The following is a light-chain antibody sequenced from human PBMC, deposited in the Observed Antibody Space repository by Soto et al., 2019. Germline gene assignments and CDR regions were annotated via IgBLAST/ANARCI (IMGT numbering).Light chain of an antibody. CDR3: QQYNSYSYT. CDR2: DAS. V-gene: IGKV1-5*01. J-gene: IGKJ2*01. CDR1: QSISSW. Sequence: DIQTTQSPSTLSASVGDRVTITCRASQSISSWLAWYQQKPGKAPKLLIYDASSLESGVPSRFSGSGSGTEFTLTISSLQPDDFATDYCQQYNSYSYTFGQGTKLEIK.